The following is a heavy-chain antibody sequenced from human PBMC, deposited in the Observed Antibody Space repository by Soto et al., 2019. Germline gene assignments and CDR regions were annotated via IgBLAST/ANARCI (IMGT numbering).Heavy chain of an antibody. CDR2: MNPYNGNT. J-gene: IGHJ4*02. V-gene: IGHV1-8*01. CDR1: GYTFTTYD. Sequence: ASVKVSCKASGYTFTTYDIHWVRQVTGQGLEWMGWMNPYNGNTGSTQKFQGRVTMTRXTXXSXXXMXLXXLRXEXTAVYYCARRKERSGPHYFDYWGQGSLVTVSS. CDR3: ARRKERSGPHYFDY.